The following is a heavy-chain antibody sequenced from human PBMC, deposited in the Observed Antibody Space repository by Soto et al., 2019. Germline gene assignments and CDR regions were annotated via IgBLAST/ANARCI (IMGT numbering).Heavy chain of an antibody. Sequence: PGGSLRLSCAASGFTFSSYAMSWVRQAPGKGLEWVSAISGSGGSTYYADSVKGRFTISRDNSKNTLYLQMNSLRAEDTAVYYCAKDTYWAYYYYYGMDVWGQGTRVTVSS. V-gene: IGHV3-23*01. CDR3: AKDTYWAYYYYYGMDV. J-gene: IGHJ6*02. D-gene: IGHD2-8*02. CDR1: GFTFSSYA. CDR2: ISGSGGST.